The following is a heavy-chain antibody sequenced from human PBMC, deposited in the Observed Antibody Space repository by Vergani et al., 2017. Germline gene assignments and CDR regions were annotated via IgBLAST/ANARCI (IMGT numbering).Heavy chain of an antibody. CDR2: IDHTGRP. CDR1: GGSFTSYH. CDR3: ARVNTETNGHLDYYYYMDD. V-gene: IGHV4-34*01. D-gene: IGHD4-11*01. Sequence: QVQLQQWGGGLLKPSETLSLTCVVNGGSFTSYHWTWIRQSPGEGLEWVGDIDHTGRPDYNPSLKSRLTMSVDKSRNQFSLTLNSVTATDTAIYFCARVNTETNGHLDYYYYMDDWGQGTVVTVSS. J-gene: IGHJ6*03.